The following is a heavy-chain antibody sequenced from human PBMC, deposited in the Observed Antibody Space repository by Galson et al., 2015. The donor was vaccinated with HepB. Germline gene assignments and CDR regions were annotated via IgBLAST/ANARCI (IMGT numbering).Heavy chain of an antibody. CDR2: LSKDGTTE. Sequence: SLRLSCAASGFTFNNYAVHWVRQAPGKGLEWVAVLSKDGTTEYYADSVRGRFTTSRDNSRNTLHLQMNSLRVADAAVYYCARDSGWVTYFDHWGQGTLVTVFS. V-gene: IGHV3-30*04. CDR3: ARDSGWVTYFDH. J-gene: IGHJ4*02. D-gene: IGHD3-10*01. CDR1: GFTFNNYA.